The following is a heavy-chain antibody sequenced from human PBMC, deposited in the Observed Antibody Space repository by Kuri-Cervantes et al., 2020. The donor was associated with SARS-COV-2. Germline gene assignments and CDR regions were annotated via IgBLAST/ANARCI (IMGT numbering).Heavy chain of an antibody. CDR2: INPNSGGT. D-gene: IGHD3-22*01. CDR3: ARSTPLRRLVVISQGGAFDI. CDR1: GYTFTGYY. V-gene: IGHV1-2*04. Sequence: ASVKVSCRASGYTFTGYYMHWVRPAPGQGLEWMGWINPNSGGTNYAQKLKCWVTMTRDTSISTVYMELSRLRSDNTAVYYCARSTPLRRLVVISQGGAFDIWGQGTMVTVSS. J-gene: IGHJ3*02.